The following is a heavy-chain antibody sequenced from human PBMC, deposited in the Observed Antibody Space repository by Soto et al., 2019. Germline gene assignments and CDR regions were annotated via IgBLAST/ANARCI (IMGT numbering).Heavy chain of an antibody. V-gene: IGHV3-74*01. CDR2: IDSDGTTT. D-gene: IGHD3-10*01. CDR1: GFTFSSYY. CDR3: ARPGMGRAVFTVDS. Sequence: EVYLVESGGGLVQPGGSLRLSCAASGFTFSSYYMHWIRQVPGKGPVWLEEIDSDGTTTTYADFVKGRFTMSRDTARNTVFLQMNRVTVEDTDIYYCARPGMGRAVFTVDSWGQGILVTVSS. J-gene: IGHJ4*02.